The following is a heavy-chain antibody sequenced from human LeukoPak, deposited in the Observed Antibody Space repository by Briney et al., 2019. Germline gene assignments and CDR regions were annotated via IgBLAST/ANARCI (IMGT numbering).Heavy chain of an antibody. Sequence: ASVKVSCKASGYTFTSYAMNWVRQAPGQGLELMGWINTNTGNPSYAHRFTGRFVFSLATSVSTAYLQICSLKAEDTAVYYCARYHVGAHDAFDIWGQGTMVTVSS. CDR1: GYTFTSYA. CDR3: ARYHVGAHDAFDI. CDR2: INTNTGNP. J-gene: IGHJ3*02. V-gene: IGHV7-4-1*01. D-gene: IGHD1-26*01.